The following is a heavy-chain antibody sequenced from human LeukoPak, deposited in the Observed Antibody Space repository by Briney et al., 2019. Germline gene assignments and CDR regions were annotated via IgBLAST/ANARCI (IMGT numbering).Heavy chain of an antibody. J-gene: IGHJ5*02. CDR3: ARARIAVAGLNWFDP. CDR2: IIPILGIA. V-gene: IGHV1-69*04. Sequence: PRASVKVSCKASGGTFSSYAISWVRQAPGQGLEWMGRIIPILGIANYAQKFQGRVTITADKSTSTAYMELSSLRSEDTAVYYCARARIAVAGLNWFDPWGQGTLVTVSS. D-gene: IGHD6-19*01. CDR1: GGTFSSYA.